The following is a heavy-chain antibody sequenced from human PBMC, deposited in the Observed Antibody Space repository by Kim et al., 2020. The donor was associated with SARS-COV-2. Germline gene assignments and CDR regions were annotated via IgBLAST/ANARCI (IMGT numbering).Heavy chain of an antibody. Sequence: ASVKVSCKASGYTFTRYDINWVRQATGQGLEWMGWMNPNSGNTGYAQKFQGRVTMTRNTSISTAYMELSSLRSEDTAVYYCAREKCSSTSCYDYDPWGQGTLVTVSS. CDR2: MNPNSGNT. CDR1: GYTFTRYD. J-gene: IGHJ5*02. D-gene: IGHD2-2*01. CDR3: AREKCSSTSCYDYDP. V-gene: IGHV1-8*01.